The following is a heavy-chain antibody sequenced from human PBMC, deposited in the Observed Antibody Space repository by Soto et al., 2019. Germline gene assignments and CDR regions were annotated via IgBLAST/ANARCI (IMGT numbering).Heavy chain of an antibody. J-gene: IGHJ5*02. V-gene: IGHV4-59*08. Sequence: SETLSLTCTVSGGTMSNSYRSWIRQSPGKGLECIGYIHNTGTTKYNPSLESRVTLSVDPSKNQFSLKLNSVTAADTAVYYCARHTGKQRSTWFNPWGQGTLVTVSS. CDR2: IHNTGTT. D-gene: IGHD5-18*01. CDR1: GGTMSNSY. CDR3: ARHTGKQRSTWFNP.